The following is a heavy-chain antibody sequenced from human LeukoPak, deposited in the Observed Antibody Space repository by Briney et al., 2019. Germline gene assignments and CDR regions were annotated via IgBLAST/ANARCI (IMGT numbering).Heavy chain of an antibody. D-gene: IGHD3-3*01. CDR1: GGSFSGYY. Sequence: PSETLSFTCAVYGGSFSGYYWSWIRQPPGKGLEWIGEINHSGSTNYNPSLKSRVTISVDTSKNQFSLKLSSVTAADTAVYYCARGHARRRITIFGVAPRTFDIWGQGTMVTVSS. V-gene: IGHV4-34*01. J-gene: IGHJ3*02. CDR2: INHSGST. CDR3: ARGHARRRITIFGVAPRTFDI.